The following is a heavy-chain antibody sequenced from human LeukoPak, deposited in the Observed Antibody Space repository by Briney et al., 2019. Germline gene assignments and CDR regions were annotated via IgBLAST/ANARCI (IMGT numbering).Heavy chain of an antibody. CDR1: GGSFSGYY. D-gene: IGHD3-9*01. Sequence: PSETLSLTCAVYGGSFSGYYWSWIRQPPGKGLEWIGEINHSGSTNYNPSLKSRVTISVDTSKNQFSLKLSSVTAADTAVYYCARGYFDWLFNWGQGTLVTVSS. V-gene: IGHV4-34*01. CDR2: INHSGST. CDR3: ARGYFDWLFN. J-gene: IGHJ4*02.